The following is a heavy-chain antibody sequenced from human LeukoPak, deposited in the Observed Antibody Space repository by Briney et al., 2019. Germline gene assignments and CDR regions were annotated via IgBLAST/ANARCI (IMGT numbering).Heavy chain of an antibody. CDR1: GYSFTNYW. CDR3: ATLLHSSSYVI. CDR2: IYPGDSDT. V-gene: IGHV5-51*01. D-gene: IGHD6-13*01. Sequence: GESLKISCKGSGYSFTNYWIGWVRQLPGKGLEWMGIIYPGDSDTRYSPSFEGQVTISADKSISTAYLQWSSLKASDTAIYYCATLLHSSSYVIWGQGTMITVSS. J-gene: IGHJ3*02.